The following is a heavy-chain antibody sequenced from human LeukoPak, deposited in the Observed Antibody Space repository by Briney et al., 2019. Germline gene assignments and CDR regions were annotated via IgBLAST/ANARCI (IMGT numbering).Heavy chain of an antibody. J-gene: IGHJ4*02. CDR2: ISGSGGST. CDR1: GFTFSSYA. V-gene: IGHV3-23*01. D-gene: IGHD3-10*01. Sequence: GGSLRLSCAASGFTFSSYAMSWVRQAPGKGLEWVSAISGSGGSTYYADSVKGRFTISRDNSKNTLYLQMNSLRAEDTAVYYCASPKGGSGSYAGVDYWGQGTLVTVSS. CDR3: ASPKGGSGSYAGVDY.